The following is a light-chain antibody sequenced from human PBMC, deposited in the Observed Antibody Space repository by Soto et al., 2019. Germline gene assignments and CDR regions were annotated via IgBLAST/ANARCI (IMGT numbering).Light chain of an antibody. CDR3: PQYGSSPGT. Sequence: DIVLRQCAGTLSLSPGERATLSCRASQSVSSYLACYQQKPGQAPRLLIYGASRRATGTPDRFSGSGSGTDFTLTISRLEPEDFAVYYCPQYGSSPGTFGQGTTGDIK. CDR1: QSVSSY. J-gene: IGKJ1*01. V-gene: IGKV3-20*01. CDR2: GAS.